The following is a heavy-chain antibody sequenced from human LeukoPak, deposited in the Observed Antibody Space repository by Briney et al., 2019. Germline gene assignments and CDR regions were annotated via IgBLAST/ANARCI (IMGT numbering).Heavy chain of an antibody. J-gene: IGHJ6*02. CDR3: ARLDILTGYGYYYGMDV. D-gene: IGHD3-9*01. CDR2: IYYSGST. V-gene: IGHV4-59*08. CDR1: GGSISSYY. Sequence: SETLSLTCTVSGGSISSYYWSWIRQPPGKGLEWIGYIYYSGSTNYNPSLKSRVTISVDTSKNQFSLKLSSVTAADTAVYYCARLDILTGYGYYYGMDVWGQGTTVNVSS.